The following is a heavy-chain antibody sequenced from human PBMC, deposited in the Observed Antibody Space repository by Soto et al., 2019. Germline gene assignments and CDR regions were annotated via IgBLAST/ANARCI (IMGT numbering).Heavy chain of an antibody. CDR2: ISAHNGNT. D-gene: IGHD1-1*01. CDR3: ARGRYGYY. CDR1: GYTFTSYG. V-gene: IGHV1-18*01. J-gene: IGHJ4*02. Sequence: QVHLVQSGAEVKKPGASVKVSCKGSGYTFTSYGITWVRQAPGQGLEWMGWISAHNGNTDYAQKLQGRGTVTRDTSPSAAYMELRSLSAGDTAGYYCARGRYGYYWGQGARFTVSS.